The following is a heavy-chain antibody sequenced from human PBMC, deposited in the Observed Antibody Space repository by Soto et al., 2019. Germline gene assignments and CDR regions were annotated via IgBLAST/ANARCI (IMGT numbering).Heavy chain of an antibody. D-gene: IGHD3-16*01. V-gene: IGHV4-39*01. CDR2: IYYSGST. J-gene: IGHJ5*02. Sequence: SETLSLTCTVSGGSISSSSYYWGWIRQPPGKGLEWIGSIYYSGSTYYNTSLKNRVTKSVDTSKNQFSLKLSSVTAADTSVYYCASSMITFGRYFRRFDPWGQGTLVTVSS. CDR3: ASSMITFGRYFRRFDP. CDR1: GGSISSSSYY.